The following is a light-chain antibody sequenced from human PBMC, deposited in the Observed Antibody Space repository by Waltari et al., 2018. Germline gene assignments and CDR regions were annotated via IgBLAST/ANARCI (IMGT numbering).Light chain of an antibody. V-gene: IGLV2-14*01. CDR3: SSFTTSSTWV. CDR2: EVS. J-gene: IGLJ3*02. CDR1: SSDIGAYNY. Sequence: QSALTQPASVSGSPGQSITISCIGTSSDIGAYNYVSWYQQHPGKAPKLIIYEVSNRPSGVSNRFSGSQSGNTASLTISGLQAEDEADYYCSSFTTSSTWVFGGGTKLTVL.